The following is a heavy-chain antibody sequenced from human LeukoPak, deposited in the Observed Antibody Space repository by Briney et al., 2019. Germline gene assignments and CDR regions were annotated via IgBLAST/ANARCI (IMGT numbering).Heavy chain of an antibody. CDR3: AREGVVTYFDY. D-gene: IGHD3-3*01. CDR1: GGSISSGDYY. CDR2: IYYSGGT. Sequence: SETLSLTCTVSGGSISSGDYYWSWIRQPPGKGLEWIGYIYYSGGTYYNPSLKSRVTISVDTSKNQFSLKLSSVTAADTAVYYCAREGVVTYFDYWGQGTLVTVSS. V-gene: IGHV4-30-4*01. J-gene: IGHJ4*02.